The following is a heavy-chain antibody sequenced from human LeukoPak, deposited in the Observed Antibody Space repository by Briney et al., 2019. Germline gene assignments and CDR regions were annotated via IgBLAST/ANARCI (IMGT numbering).Heavy chain of an antibody. V-gene: IGHV3-74*01. CDR2: INHDGSTT. J-gene: IGHJ6*02. CDR1: GFTFSSSW. Sequence: GGSLRLSCAASGFTFSSSWMHWVRQAPGKGLVWVSRINHDGSTTNYVDSVKGRFTISRDNAKNTLYLQMSSLRAEDTAVFYCVRDRFYAMDVWGQGTTVTVSS. CDR3: VRDRFYAMDV.